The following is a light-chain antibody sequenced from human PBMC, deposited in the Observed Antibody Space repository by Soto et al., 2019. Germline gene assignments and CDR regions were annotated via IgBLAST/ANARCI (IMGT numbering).Light chain of an antibody. V-gene: IGKV3-20*01. CDR3: QQYVSWT. CDR1: QTVSGNN. CDR2: GTS. J-gene: IGKJ1*01. Sequence: EIVLTQSPGTLSVSPGERATLSCRASQTVSGNNLAWNQQKPGQAPSLLIYGTSSRATGIPDRFSGSGSGTDFTLTISRLELEDSAIYYCQQYVSWTFGLGTKVEI.